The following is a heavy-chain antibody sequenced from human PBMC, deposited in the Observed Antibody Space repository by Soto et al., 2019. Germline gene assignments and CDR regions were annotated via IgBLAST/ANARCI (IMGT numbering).Heavy chain of an antibody. CDR3: ARVLKSIAARRDYFDY. J-gene: IGHJ4*02. D-gene: IGHD6-6*01. Sequence: SETLSLTCTVSGGSISSGGYYWSWIRQHPGKGLEWIGYIYYSGSTYYNPSLKSRVTISVDTSKNQFSLKLSSVTAADTAVYYCARVLKSIAARRDYFDYWGQGTLVTVSS. V-gene: IGHV4-31*03. CDR2: IYYSGST. CDR1: GGSISSGGYY.